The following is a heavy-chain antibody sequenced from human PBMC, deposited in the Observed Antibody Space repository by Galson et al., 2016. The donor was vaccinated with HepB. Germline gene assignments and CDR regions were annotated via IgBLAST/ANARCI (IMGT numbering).Heavy chain of an antibody. CDR3: AKDRDHFGDYVFDY. V-gene: IGHV3-23*01. Sequence: SPRLSCAASGFTFSTYVMSWVRQAPGKGLEWVSGISGDGHSTYYADSVKGRFTISRDNSKNTLYLQMNSLRADDTALYYCAKDRDHFGDYVFDYWGQGTLVTVSS. J-gene: IGHJ4*02. CDR1: GFTFSTYV. CDR2: ISGDGHST. D-gene: IGHD4-17*01.